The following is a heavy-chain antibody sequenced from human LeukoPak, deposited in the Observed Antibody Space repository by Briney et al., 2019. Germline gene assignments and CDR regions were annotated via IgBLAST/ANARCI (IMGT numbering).Heavy chain of an antibody. J-gene: IGHJ4*02. CDR3: VREDTPATANY. Sequence: GVSLRLSCAASGFTFSSYAMSWVRQAPGKGLEWVSAISGSGGSTYYADSVKGRFTISRDNSKNTLYLQMNSLRAEDTAVYYCVREDTPATANYWGQGTLVTISS. CDR2: ISGSGGST. CDR1: GFTFSSYA. D-gene: IGHD2-21*02. V-gene: IGHV3-23*01.